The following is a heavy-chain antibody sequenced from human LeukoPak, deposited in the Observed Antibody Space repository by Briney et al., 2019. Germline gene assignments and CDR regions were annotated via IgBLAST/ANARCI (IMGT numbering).Heavy chain of an antibody. D-gene: IGHD1-26*01. Sequence: PGGSLRHSRAASGFTFSYYAMRWVRQAPGKGLEWVSAISGSGDSTYYADSVKGRFTISRDSSKNTLYLQMNNLRAEDTAVYYCARKIEGGVTGSDYWGQGTLVTVSS. V-gene: IGHV3-23*01. J-gene: IGHJ4*02. CDR1: GFTFSYYA. CDR3: ARKIEGGVTGSDY. CDR2: ISGSGDST.